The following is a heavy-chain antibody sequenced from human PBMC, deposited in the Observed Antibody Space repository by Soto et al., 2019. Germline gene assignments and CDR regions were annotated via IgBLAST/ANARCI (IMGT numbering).Heavy chain of an antibody. CDR2: IDPSDSDT. CDR3: ARRDNSGHDAFDI. CDR1: VYTFGNSW. D-gene: IGHD6-19*01. J-gene: IGHJ3*02. V-gene: IGHV5-10-1*01. Sequence: EVQLVQSGAEVRKPGESLRISCKDSVYTFGNSWISWVRQMPCQGLEWMGRIDPSDSDTNYSPSFQGHVTFSADKSINTVYLQWTSLKASDTAIYYCARRDNSGHDAFDIWGQGTMVTVSS.